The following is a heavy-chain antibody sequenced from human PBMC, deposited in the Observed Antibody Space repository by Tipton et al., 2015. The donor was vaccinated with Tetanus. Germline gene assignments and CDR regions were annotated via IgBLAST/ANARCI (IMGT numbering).Heavy chain of an antibody. CDR3: ARQGEYSSSFDWFDP. Sequence: QSGPEVKKPGESLKISCKGSGYSFTSYWIGWVRQMPGKGLEWMGIIYPGDSDTRYSPPFQGQVTISADKSISTAYLQWSSLKASDTAMYYCARQGEYSSSFDWFDPWGQGTLVTVSS. CDR2: IYPGDSDT. CDR1: GYSFTSYW. J-gene: IGHJ5*02. D-gene: IGHD6-6*01. V-gene: IGHV5-51*01.